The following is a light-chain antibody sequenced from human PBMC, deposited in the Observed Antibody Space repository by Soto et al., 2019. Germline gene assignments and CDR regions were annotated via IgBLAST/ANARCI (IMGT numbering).Light chain of an antibody. J-gene: IGKJ1*01. CDR1: QSVNAN. Sequence: EVVMTQSPATLSVSPGERATLSCRASQSVNANLAWYQQKPGQAPRLLIHGASNRATGIPARFSGSGFGTEFILTISSLKSEDFAVDYCQQYNTWLWTFGQGTNVEIK. V-gene: IGKV3-15*01. CDR3: QQYNTWLWT. CDR2: GAS.